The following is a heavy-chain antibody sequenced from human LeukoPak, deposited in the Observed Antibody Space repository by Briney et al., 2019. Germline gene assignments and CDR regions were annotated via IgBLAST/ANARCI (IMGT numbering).Heavy chain of an antibody. J-gene: IGHJ5*02. D-gene: IGHD6-6*01. CDR1: GGSISSSSYY. Sequence: PSETLSLTCTVSGGSISSSSYYWGWIRQPPGKGLEWIGSIYYSGSTYYNPSLKSRVTISVDTSKNQFSLKLSSVTAADTAVYYCARAGSSSAENWFDPWGQGTLVTVSS. CDR2: IYYSGST. V-gene: IGHV4-39*07. CDR3: ARAGSSSAENWFDP.